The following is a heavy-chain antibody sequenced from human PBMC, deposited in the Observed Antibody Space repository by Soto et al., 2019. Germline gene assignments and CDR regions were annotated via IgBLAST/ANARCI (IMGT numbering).Heavy chain of an antibody. CDR2: ISPHNGNI. J-gene: IGHJ4*02. V-gene: IGHV1-18*01. Sequence: QVQLVQSGAEVKKPGASVKVSCKASGYNLTSYGINWVRQAPGQGLEWMGWISPHNGNINYAQTLQGRLTMTTDTSTITDYMELRSLRSDDTAVYSCARDSLRFVESFDYWGQGTLVTVSS. CDR3: ARDSLRFVESFDY. D-gene: IGHD3-3*01. CDR1: GYNLTSYG.